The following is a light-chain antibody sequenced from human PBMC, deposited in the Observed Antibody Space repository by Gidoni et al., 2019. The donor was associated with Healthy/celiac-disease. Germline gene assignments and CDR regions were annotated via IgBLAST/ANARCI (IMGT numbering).Light chain of an antibody. CDR1: QSISSY. CDR2: AAS. V-gene: IGKV1-39*01. Sequence: DNQMTQSPSSLSASVGDRVTITCRASQSISSYLNWYQQKPGKAPKLLIYAASSLQSGVPLRFSGSGSGTDFTLTISSLQPEDFATYYCQQSYSTPLTFGGGTKVEIK. CDR3: QQSYSTPLT. J-gene: IGKJ4*01.